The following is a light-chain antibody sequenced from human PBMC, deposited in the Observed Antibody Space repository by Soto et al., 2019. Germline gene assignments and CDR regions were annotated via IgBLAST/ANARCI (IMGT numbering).Light chain of an antibody. CDR1: QSISSY. CDR3: QQSYG. CDR2: AAS. J-gene: IGKJ5*01. V-gene: IGKV1-39*01. Sequence: DIQMTQSPSSLSASVGDRVTITCRASQSISSYFNWYQQKPGKAPKLLIYAASSLQSGVPSRFSGSGSGTDFTLTISSLQPEDFATYYCQQSYGFGQGTRLEIK.